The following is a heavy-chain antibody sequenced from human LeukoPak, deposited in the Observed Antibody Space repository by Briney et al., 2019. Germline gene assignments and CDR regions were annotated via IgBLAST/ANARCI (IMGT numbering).Heavy chain of an antibody. J-gene: IGHJ6*03. D-gene: IGHD6-19*01. CDR1: GFAFSSFA. CDR3: TKELHVAVAVADYYYFYMDV. Sequence: GGSLRLSCAASGFAFSSFAMGWVRQSPGKGLEWLSTINGGGNTTFYADSVKGRFTISRDNSKNTLYLHMDSLRPDDTAIYYCTKELHVAVAVADYYYFYMDVWGRGTAVTLSS. V-gene: IGHV3-23*01. CDR2: INGGGNTT.